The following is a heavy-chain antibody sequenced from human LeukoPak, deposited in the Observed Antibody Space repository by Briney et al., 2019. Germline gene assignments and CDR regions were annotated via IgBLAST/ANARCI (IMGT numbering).Heavy chain of an antibody. D-gene: IGHD3-10*01. CDR1: GGTFSSYA. J-gene: IGHJ4*02. V-gene: IGHV1-69*05. CDR2: IIPIFGTA. Sequence: GGSVEVSCKASGGTFSSYAISWVRQAPGQGVEWMGRIIPIFGTANYAQKFQGRVTITTDESTSTAYMELSSLRSEDTAVYYCARDRLIGSGSYYSYWGQGTLVTVSS. CDR3: ARDRLIGSGSYYSY.